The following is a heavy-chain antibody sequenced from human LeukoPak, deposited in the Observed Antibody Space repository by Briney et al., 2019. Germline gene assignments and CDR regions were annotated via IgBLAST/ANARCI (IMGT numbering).Heavy chain of an antibody. CDR2: INPSGGST. V-gene: IGHV1-46*03. D-gene: IGHD2-2*02. CDR3: ARDRIVVVPAAIKVPGRGNWFDP. J-gene: IGHJ5*02. CDR1: GYTFTSYY. Sequence: ASVKVSCKASGYTFTSYYMQWVRQAPGQGLEWMGIINPSGGSTSYAQKFQGRVTMTRDTSTSTVYMELSSLRSEDTAVYYCARDRIVVVPAAIKVPGRGNWFDPWGQGTLVTVSS.